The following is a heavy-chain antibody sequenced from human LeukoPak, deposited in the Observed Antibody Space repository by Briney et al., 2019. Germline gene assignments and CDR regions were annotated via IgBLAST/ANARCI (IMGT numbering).Heavy chain of an antibody. J-gene: IGHJ4*02. CDR1: GFTFIDYW. CDR3: AREQRWTGAADC. V-gene: IGHV3-7*01. Sequence: PGGSLRLSCAASGFTFIDYWMSWVRQAPGKGLEWVGNIKQDGTEKYYVDSVKGRFTFSRDNAKKSVYLQMDSLRAEDTAVYYCAREQRWTGAADCWGQGALVTVSS. D-gene: IGHD5-24*01. CDR2: IKQDGTEK.